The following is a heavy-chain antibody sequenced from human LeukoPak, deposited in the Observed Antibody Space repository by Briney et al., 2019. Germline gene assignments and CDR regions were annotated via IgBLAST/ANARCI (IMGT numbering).Heavy chain of an antibody. Sequence: SETLSLTCTVSGGSISSYYWSWIRQPPGKGLEWIGYIYYSGSTNYNPSLKSRVTISVDTSKNQFSLKLSSVTAADTAVCYCARVWFGELLSWFDPWGQGTLVTVSS. D-gene: IGHD3-10*01. CDR1: GGSISSYY. CDR2: IYYSGST. J-gene: IGHJ5*02. CDR3: ARVWFGELLSWFDP. V-gene: IGHV4-59*12.